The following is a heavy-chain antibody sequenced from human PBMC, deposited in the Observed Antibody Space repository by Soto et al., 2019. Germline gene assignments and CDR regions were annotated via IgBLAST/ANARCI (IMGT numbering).Heavy chain of an antibody. J-gene: IGHJ6*02. CDR2: IVVGSGNT. CDR1: GFTFTSSA. D-gene: IGHD2-15*01. CDR3: AAVGYCSGGSCYSPSIYYYYGMDV. Sequence: QMPLVQSGPEVKKPGTSVKVSCKASGFTFTSSAVQWVRQARGQRLEWIGWIVVGSGNTNYAQKFQERVTITRDMSTSTAYMELSSLRSEDTAVYYCAAVGYCSGGSCYSPSIYYYYGMDVWGQGTTVTVSS. V-gene: IGHV1-58*01.